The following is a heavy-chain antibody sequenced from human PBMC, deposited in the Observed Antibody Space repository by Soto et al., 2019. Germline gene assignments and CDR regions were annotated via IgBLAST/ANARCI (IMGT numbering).Heavy chain of an antibody. CDR1: GFTFSSYA. D-gene: IGHD5-18*01. Sequence: GGSLRLSCAASGFTFSSYAMSWVRQAPGKGLEWVSAISGSGGSTYYADSVKGRFTISRDNSKNTLYLQMNSLRAVDTAVYYCARTLYSYGTDYWGQGTLVTVCS. CDR2: ISGSGGST. V-gene: IGHV3-23*01. CDR3: ARTLYSYGTDY. J-gene: IGHJ4*02.